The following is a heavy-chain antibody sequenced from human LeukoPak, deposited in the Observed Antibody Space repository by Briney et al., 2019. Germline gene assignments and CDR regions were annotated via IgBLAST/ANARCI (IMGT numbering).Heavy chain of an antibody. CDR2: IYYSGST. CDR3: ARGGDYYDSSGYPSPFDY. CDR1: GGSISSYY. D-gene: IGHD3-22*01. Sequence: SLETLSLTCTVSGGSISSYYWSWIRQPPRKGLEWIGYIYYSGSTNYNPSLKSRVTISVDTSKNQFSLKLSSVTAADTAVYYCARGGDYYDSSGYPSPFDYWGQGTLVTVSS. V-gene: IGHV4-59*01. J-gene: IGHJ4*02.